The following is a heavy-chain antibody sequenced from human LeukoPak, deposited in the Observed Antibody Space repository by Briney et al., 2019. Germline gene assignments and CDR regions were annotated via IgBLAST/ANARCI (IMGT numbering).Heavy chain of an antibody. CDR2: LYSGGST. J-gene: IGHJ2*01. V-gene: IGHV3-66*02. Sequence: GGSLRLSCAASGFTVSNNYLSWVRQAPGKELEWVSVLYSGGSTYYADSVKGRFTISRDNSKNTLYLQMNSLRAEDTAVYYCARAPWGSTPYWYFDLWGRGTLVTVSS. D-gene: IGHD3-16*01. CDR1: GFTVSNNY. CDR3: ARAPWGSTPYWYFDL.